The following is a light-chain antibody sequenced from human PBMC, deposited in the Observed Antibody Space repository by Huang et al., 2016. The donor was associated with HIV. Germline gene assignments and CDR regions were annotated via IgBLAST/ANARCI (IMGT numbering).Light chain of an antibody. V-gene: IGKV1D-12*01. CDR2: AAS. CDR1: QGIDSW. J-gene: IGKJ2*01. CDR3: LQTNSFPYT. Sequence: DIQMTQSPSSVIASVGDRVTITCRASQGIDSWLAWYQQRPGKAPKVLIYAASSLQGGVPSRFSGSGSGTDFSLTINTLQPEDFATYYCLQTNSFPYTFGQGTNLEI.